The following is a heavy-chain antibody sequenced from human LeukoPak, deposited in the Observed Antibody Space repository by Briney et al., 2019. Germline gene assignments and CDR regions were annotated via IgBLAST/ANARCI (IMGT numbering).Heavy chain of an antibody. Sequence: SETLSLTCTVSGGSISSYYWSWIRQPAGKGLEWIGRIYTSGSTNYNPSLKSRVTMSVDTSKNQFSLKLSTVTAADTAVYYCARDRLAGVDYDSSGRKPLRGAISEKKKNWFDPWGQGTLVTVSS. CDR1: GGSISSYY. D-gene: IGHD3-22*01. CDR2: IYTSGST. V-gene: IGHV4-4*07. J-gene: IGHJ5*02. CDR3: ARDRLAGVDYDSSGRKPLRGAISEKKKNWFDP.